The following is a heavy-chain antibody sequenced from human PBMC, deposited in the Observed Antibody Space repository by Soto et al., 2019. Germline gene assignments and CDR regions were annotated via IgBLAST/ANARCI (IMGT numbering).Heavy chain of an antibody. CDR2: INPANGKT. CDR3: ARDLVRVGPRANDAFDV. V-gene: IGHV1-3*01. Sequence: QVQLVQSGAELKKPGASVNISCQASGFTFSDTLINWVRQGPGQRLEWMGWINPANGKTRYSEPFQGRVTISSLSSASTAYVALSDLTSEDTAVYSCARDLVRVGPRANDAFDVWGQGTMITVSS. D-gene: IGHD1-26*01. CDR1: GFTFSDTL. J-gene: IGHJ3*01.